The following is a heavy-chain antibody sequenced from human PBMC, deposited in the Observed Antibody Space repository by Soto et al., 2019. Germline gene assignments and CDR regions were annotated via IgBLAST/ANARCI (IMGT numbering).Heavy chain of an antibody. CDR3: AKDTSWGDGSGSYYNRFDY. J-gene: IGHJ4*02. Sequence: EVQLLESGGGLVQPGGSLRLSCAASGFTFSSYAMSWVRQAPGKGLEWVTAINGGSTTYYADSVKGRFTISRDNSKNSLYLQMNSLRAEDTALYYCAKDTSWGDGSGSYYNRFDYWGQGTLVTVSS. D-gene: IGHD3-10*01. CDR2: INGGSTT. CDR1: GFTFSSYA. V-gene: IGHV3-23*01.